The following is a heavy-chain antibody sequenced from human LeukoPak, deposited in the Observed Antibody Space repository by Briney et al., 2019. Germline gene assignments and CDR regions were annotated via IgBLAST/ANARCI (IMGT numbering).Heavy chain of an antibody. J-gene: IGHJ5*02. CDR2: INPNSGGT. V-gene: IGHV1-2*02. Sequence: ASVKVSCKASGYTFTGYYMHWVRQAPGQGLEWMGWINPNSGGTNYAQEFQGRVTMTRDTSISTAYMELSRLRSDDTAVYYCARDYCSSTSCAGENWFDPWGQGTLVTVSS. CDR3: ARDYCSSTSCAGENWFDP. D-gene: IGHD2-2*01. CDR1: GYTFTGYY.